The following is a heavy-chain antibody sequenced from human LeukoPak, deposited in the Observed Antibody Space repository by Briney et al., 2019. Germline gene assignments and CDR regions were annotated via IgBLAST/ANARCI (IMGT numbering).Heavy chain of an antibody. D-gene: IGHD6-19*01. CDR1: GFTFSSYS. Sequence: GGSLRLSCAASGFTFSSYSMNWVRQAPGKGLEWVAFIRYDGSNKYYADSVKGRFTISRDNSKNALYLQMNSLRAEDTAVYYCAKVKVAGTFIFDYWGQGTLVTVSS. CDR3: AKVKVAGTFIFDY. J-gene: IGHJ4*02. V-gene: IGHV3-30*02. CDR2: IRYDGSNK.